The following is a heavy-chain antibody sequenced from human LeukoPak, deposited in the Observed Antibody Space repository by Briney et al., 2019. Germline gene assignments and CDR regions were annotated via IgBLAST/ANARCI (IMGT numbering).Heavy chain of an antibody. CDR3: ARVATVTTDYYYYGMDV. CDR2: IIPILGIA. Sequence: SVKVSCKASGGTFSSYAISWVRQAPGQGLEWMGRIIPILGIANYAQKFQGRVTITADKSTSTAYMELSSLRSEDTAVYYCARVATVTTDYYYYGMDVWGQGTTVTVSS. D-gene: IGHD4-17*01. J-gene: IGHJ6*02. CDR1: GGTFSSYA. V-gene: IGHV1-69*04.